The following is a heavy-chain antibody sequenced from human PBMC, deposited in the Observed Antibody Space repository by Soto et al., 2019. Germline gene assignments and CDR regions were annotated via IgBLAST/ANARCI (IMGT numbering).Heavy chain of an antibody. Sequence: GGSLRLSCAASGFTFSSYGMHRVRQGTGKGLEYVSTISTNGGTTYYADSVKGRFTISRDNSKNTLYLQMSSLRAEDTAVYYCVKDFSTVTTGGGAFDIWGQGTMVTVSS. J-gene: IGHJ3*02. D-gene: IGHD4-17*01. CDR1: GFTFSSYG. V-gene: IGHV3-64D*08. CDR3: VKDFSTVTTGGGAFDI. CDR2: ISTNGGTT.